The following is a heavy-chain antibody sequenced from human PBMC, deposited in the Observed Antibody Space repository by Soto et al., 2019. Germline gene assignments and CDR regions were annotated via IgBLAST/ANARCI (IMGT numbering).Heavy chain of an antibody. D-gene: IGHD6-13*01. J-gene: IGHJ1*01. V-gene: IGHV4-39*01. CDR2: IYYSGST. CDR3: ARHRIAAAGEYFQH. CDR1: GGSISSSSYY. Sequence: SETLSLTCTVSGGSISSSSYYWGWIRQPPGKGLEWIGSIYYSGSTYYNPSLKSRVTISVDTSKNQFSLKLSSVTAADTAVYYCARHRIAAAGEYFQHWGQGTLVTSPQ.